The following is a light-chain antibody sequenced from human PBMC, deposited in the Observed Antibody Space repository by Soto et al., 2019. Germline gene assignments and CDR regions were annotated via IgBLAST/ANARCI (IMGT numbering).Light chain of an antibody. Sequence: DIQMTQSPSTLSASVGERVTISCRASQGVNHWLAWYQRKPGKAPKLLIHDASTLESGIPSRFSGSGSGTEFTLTISSLQPDDFATYYCQQYNSYWTFGQGTKVDI. CDR3: QQYNSYWT. CDR2: DAS. CDR1: QGVNHW. V-gene: IGKV1-5*01. J-gene: IGKJ1*01.